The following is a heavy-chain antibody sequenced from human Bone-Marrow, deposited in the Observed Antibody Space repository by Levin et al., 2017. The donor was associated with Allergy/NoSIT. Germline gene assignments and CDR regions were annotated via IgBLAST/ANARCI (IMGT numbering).Heavy chain of an antibody. CDR3: ASFGTGDYFFDL. J-gene: IGHJ2*01. Sequence: GGSLRLSCAASGFTVSSNYMSWVRQAPGKGLEWVSVIYSDGGTYYADSVKGRFTISRDNFKNTLSLQMNNLGADDTAVYYCASFGTGDYFFDLWGRGTLVTVSS. D-gene: IGHD3/OR15-3a*01. CDR2: IYSDGGT. V-gene: IGHV3-53*01. CDR1: GFTVSSNY.